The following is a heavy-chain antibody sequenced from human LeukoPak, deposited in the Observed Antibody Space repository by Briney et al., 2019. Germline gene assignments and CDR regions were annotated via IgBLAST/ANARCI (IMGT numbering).Heavy chain of an antibody. Sequence: GGSLRLSCAASGYTFSSYGMHWVRQAPGKGLEWVAVIWYDGSNKYYADSVKGRFTISRDNSKNTLYLQMNSLRAEDTAVYHCARGQGHNSGSYFYYGMDVWGQGTTVTVSS. V-gene: IGHV3-33*01. CDR3: ARGQGHNSGSYFYYGMDV. D-gene: IGHD3-10*01. CDR2: IWYDGSNK. CDR1: GYTFSSYG. J-gene: IGHJ6*02.